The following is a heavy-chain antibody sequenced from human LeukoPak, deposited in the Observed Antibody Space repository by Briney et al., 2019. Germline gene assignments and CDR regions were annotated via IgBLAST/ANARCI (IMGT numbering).Heavy chain of an antibody. CDR2: IKQGGNEI. J-gene: IGHJ4*02. Sequence: GGSLRLSCVVSGFTLSQYWMTWVRQAPGKGLEWVANIKQGGNEIHYVESVKGRFTISRDNAKNSLYLQMNSLRAEDTAIYYCARGSSAAAEIYFDAWGQGTLVTVSS. D-gene: IGHD6-25*01. V-gene: IGHV3-7*01. CDR1: GFTLSQYW. CDR3: ARGSSAAAEIYFDA.